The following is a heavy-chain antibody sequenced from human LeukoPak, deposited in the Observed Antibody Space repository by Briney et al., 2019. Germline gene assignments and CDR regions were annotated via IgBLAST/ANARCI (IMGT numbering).Heavy chain of an antibody. CDR1: GYTFTSYD. CDR2: MNPNIGNT. J-gene: IGHJ6*02. CDR3: ARSPQYYYGSGSYDDYYYYYGMDV. Sequence: ASVKVSCKASGYTFTSYDINWVRQATGQGLEWMGWMNPNIGNTGYAQKFQGRVTMTRNTSISTAYMELSSLRFEDTAVYYCARSPQYYYGSGSYDDYYYYYGMDVWGQGTTVTVSS. D-gene: IGHD3-10*01. V-gene: IGHV1-8*01.